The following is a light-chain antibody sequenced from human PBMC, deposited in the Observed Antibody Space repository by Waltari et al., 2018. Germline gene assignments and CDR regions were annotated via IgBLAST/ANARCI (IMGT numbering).Light chain of an antibody. Sequence: DIVMTQSPDSLAVSLGERATINCKSSQTVLYSPNDRNYLAWYQQKPGQPPKLLIYWASTRESGVPDRFSGSGSVTDFTLTISSLQADDVAVYYCQQCYTTPYTFGQGTMLEIK. CDR1: QTVLYSPNDRNY. CDR3: QQCYTTPYT. CDR2: WAS. V-gene: IGKV4-1*01. J-gene: IGKJ2*01.